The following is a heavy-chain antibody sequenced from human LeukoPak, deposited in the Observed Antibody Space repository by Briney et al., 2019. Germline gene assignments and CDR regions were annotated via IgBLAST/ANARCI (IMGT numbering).Heavy chain of an antibody. CDR3: AKDAQQLVRGDFDS. CDR1: GFAFSSYA. V-gene: IGHV3-23*01. CDR2: ISGGGGST. D-gene: IGHD6-6*01. J-gene: IGHJ4*02. Sequence: GGSLRLSCAASGFAFSSYAMSWVRQAPGKGLEWVSAISGGGGSTYYADSVKGRFSMSRDNSKNTLYLQVNSLRAEDTAVYYCAKDAQQLVRGDFDSWGQGTLVTVSS.